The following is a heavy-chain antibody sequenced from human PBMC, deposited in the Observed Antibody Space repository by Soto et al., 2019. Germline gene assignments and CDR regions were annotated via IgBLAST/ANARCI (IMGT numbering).Heavy chain of an antibody. CDR2: IYWDDDK. Sequence: QITLKESGPTLVKPKQTLTLTCTFSGFSLDTSGVGVAWIRQPPGKALEWLTLIYWDDDKRYSPSLRSRLTITKDTSENRVVLTMTNMDPVDTATYYCSHMESRVASYGLDVWGQGTTVTVSS. J-gene: IGHJ6*02. CDR3: SHMESRVASYGLDV. D-gene: IGHD3-3*01. CDR1: GFSLDTSGVG. V-gene: IGHV2-5*02.